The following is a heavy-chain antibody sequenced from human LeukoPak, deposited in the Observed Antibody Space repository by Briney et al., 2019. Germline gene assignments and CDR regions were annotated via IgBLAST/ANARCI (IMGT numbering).Heavy chain of an antibody. CDR1: GFTFSSYW. V-gene: IGHV3-74*01. D-gene: IGHD6-25*01. CDR2: INTDGSST. CDR3: ARERAATGFDY. Sequence: GGSLRLSCAASGFTFSSYWMHWVRQALGKGLVWVSRINTDGSSTSYADSVKGRFTISRDNAKNTLYLQMNSLRAEDTAVYYCARERAATGFDYWGQGTLVTVSS. J-gene: IGHJ4*02.